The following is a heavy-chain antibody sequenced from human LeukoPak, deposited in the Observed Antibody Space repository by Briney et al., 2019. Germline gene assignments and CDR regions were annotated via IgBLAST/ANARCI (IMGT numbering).Heavy chain of an antibody. CDR1: GFTFSSYS. Sequence: GGSLRLSCAAYGFTFSSYSMNWVRQAPGKGLEWVSFISTSSSYIYYADSVKGRFTISRDNAKNSLYLQMNSLRAEDTAVYYCAITFGGVIGLDAFDIWGQGTMVTVSS. CDR3: AITFGGVIGLDAFDI. V-gene: IGHV3-21*01. CDR2: ISTSSSYI. J-gene: IGHJ3*02. D-gene: IGHD3-16*02.